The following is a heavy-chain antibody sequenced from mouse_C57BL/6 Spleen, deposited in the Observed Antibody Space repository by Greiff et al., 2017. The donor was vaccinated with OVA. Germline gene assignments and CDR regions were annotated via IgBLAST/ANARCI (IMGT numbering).Heavy chain of an antibody. D-gene: IGHD1-1*01. CDR1: GYTFTSYW. J-gene: IGHJ3*01. CDR3: ARGDYGSSRLFAY. Sequence: VQLQQSGAELVKPGASVKLSCKASGYTFTSYWMHWVKQRPGQGLEWIGMIHPNSGSTNYNEKFKSKATLTVDKSSSTAYMQLSSLTSEDSAVYYCARGDYGSSRLFAYWGQGTLVTVSA. CDR2: IHPNSGST. V-gene: IGHV1-64*01.